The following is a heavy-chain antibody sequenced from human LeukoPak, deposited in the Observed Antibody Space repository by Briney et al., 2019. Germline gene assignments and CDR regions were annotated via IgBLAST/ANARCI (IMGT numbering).Heavy chain of an antibody. Sequence: GGSLKLSCAGSGFTFSTYCMHWVRQAPGKGLVWVSRVNTDETTTNYADYVKGRFTITRDNAMNTLYLQMNSLRAEDTAVYYCARGDYGYSPLDYWGQGTLVSVSS. CDR1: GFTFSTYC. D-gene: IGHD5-18*01. CDR3: ARGDYGYSPLDY. CDR2: VNTDETTT. V-gene: IGHV3-74*01. J-gene: IGHJ4*02.